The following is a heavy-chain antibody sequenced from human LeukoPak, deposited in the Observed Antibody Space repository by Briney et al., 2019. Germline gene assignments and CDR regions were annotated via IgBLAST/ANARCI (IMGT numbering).Heavy chain of an antibody. CDR3: ARDLTVYGNNPLYYFDY. D-gene: IGHD4-17*01. CDR2: ISYDGSNK. V-gene: IGHV3-30*03. CDR1: GFTFSSYG. Sequence: PGGSLRLSCAASGFTFSSYGMHWVRQAPGKGLEWVAVISYDGSNKYYADSVKGRFTISRDNSKNTLYLQMNSLRAEDTAVYYCARDLTVYGNNPLYYFDYWGQGTLVTVSS. J-gene: IGHJ4*02.